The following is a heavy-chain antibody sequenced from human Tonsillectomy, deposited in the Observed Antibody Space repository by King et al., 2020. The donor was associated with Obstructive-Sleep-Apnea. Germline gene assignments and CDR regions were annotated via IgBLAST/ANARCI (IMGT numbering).Heavy chain of an antibody. CDR1: GFTFSRYS. J-gene: IGHJ3*02. V-gene: IGHV3-48*04. D-gene: IGHD3-22*01. CDR3: ARDSHLSGFFELDAYDI. CDR2: ISSSSSII. Sequence: VQLVESGGGLVQPGGSLRLSCAASGFTFSRYSMNWVRQAPGKGLEWISYISSSSSIIYFADSVKGRFTISRDNAKNSLYLQMNSLRAEDTAVYYCARDSHLSGFFELDAYDIWGQGTMVTVSS.